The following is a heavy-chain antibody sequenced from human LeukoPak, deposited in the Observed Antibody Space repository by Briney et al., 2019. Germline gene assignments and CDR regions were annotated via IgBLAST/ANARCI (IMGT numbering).Heavy chain of an antibody. CDR3: ARGRVSSSTWYSTYYYYFYMDV. J-gene: IGHJ6*03. Sequence: PSETLSLTCAVYGGSFSGYYWGWIRQPPGKGLEWIGSIYYSGSTYYNPSLKSRVTISVDTSKNLFSLRLRSVTAADTAVYFCARGRVSSSTWYSTYYYYFYMDVWGKGTTVTVSS. CDR1: GGSFSGYY. V-gene: IGHV4-34*01. CDR2: IYYSGST. D-gene: IGHD1-1*01.